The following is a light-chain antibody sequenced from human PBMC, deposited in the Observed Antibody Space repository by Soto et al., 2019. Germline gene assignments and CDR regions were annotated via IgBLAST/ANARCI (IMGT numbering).Light chain of an antibody. J-gene: IGKJ4*01. V-gene: IGKV3-20*01. CDR2: GAS. CDR3: QQFGDSLT. CDR1: QTVISTY. Sequence: ETVLTQSPGTLSLSPGERATLSCRASQTVISTYLAWYQQKPGQAPRLLTYGASSRATGIPDRFSGSGSGTDFTLSVSRLEPEDFAVYYCQQFGDSLTFGGGTKVDIK.